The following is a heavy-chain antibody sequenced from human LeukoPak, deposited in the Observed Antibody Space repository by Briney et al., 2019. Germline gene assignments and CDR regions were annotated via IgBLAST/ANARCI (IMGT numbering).Heavy chain of an antibody. CDR2: INQDGSDK. CDR3: ARTYPGIALAGTIDY. CDR1: GFTFSSYW. D-gene: IGHD6-19*01. J-gene: IGHJ4*02. Sequence: GGSLRLSCAASGFTFSSYWMGWVRQAPGEGLGWVANINQDGSDKYYVDSVKGRFTISRDNAKNSLYLQMNSLRAEDTAVYFCARTYPGIALAGTIDYWGQGTRVTFSS. V-gene: IGHV3-7*01.